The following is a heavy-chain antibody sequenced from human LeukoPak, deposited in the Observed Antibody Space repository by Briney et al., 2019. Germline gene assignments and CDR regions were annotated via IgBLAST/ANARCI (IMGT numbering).Heavy chain of an antibody. Sequence: PSETLSLTCIFSGGSINSHYWSWIRQPPGGGLEWIGYIYYSGSTSSNPSLKSRVTISLDTSKSQFSLKLSSVTAADTAVYYCATLPSGSYGFFDSWGQGTLVTVSS. D-gene: IGHD1-26*01. V-gene: IGHV4-59*11. CDR1: GGSINSHY. CDR2: IYYSGST. J-gene: IGHJ4*02. CDR3: ATLPSGSYGFFDS.